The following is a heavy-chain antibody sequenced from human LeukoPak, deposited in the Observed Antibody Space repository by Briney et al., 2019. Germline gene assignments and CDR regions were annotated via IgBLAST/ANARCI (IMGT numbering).Heavy chain of an antibody. CDR1: GFTFSSYG. V-gene: IGHV3-30*18. D-gene: IGHD6-19*01. CDR3: AKDQASSGWYYDY. J-gene: IGHJ4*02. Sequence: GRSLRLSCAGSGFTFSSYGMHWVRQAPGKGLEWVAVIPYDGSDKYYADSVKGRFTISRDNSKNTLYLQMNTLRAEDTAVYYCAKDQASSGWYYDYWGQGTLVTVSS. CDR2: IPYDGSDK.